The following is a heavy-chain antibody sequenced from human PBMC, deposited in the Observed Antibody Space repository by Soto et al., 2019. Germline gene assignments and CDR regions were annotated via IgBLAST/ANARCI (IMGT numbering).Heavy chain of an antibody. Sequence: QVQLQESGPGLVKPSQTLSLTCTVSGGSISSGGYYWSWIRQHPGKGLEWIGYIYYSGSTYYNPSLKSRVTISVDTSETQFSLKLSSVTAADTAVYYCSRGGIAAAAPPDYWGQGTLVTVSS. CDR1: GGSISSGGYY. CDR3: SRGGIAAAAPPDY. D-gene: IGHD6-13*01. V-gene: IGHV4-31*03. J-gene: IGHJ4*02. CDR2: IYYSGST.